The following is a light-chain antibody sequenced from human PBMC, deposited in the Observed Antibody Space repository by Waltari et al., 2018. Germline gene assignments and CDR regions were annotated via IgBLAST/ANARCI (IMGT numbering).Light chain of an antibody. Sequence: DVVMTQSPISLPITPGQPASMTCHPSPSLLHSNGNTYLSWFLQKPGQPPRRLIYKVSNRDSGVPDRFSGSGAGTDFTLKISRVEAEDVGVYYCMQGTHFPPYSFGQGTKVEIK. CDR2: KVS. CDR3: MQGTHFPPYS. J-gene: IGKJ2*03. V-gene: IGKV2-30*02. CDR1: PSLLHSNGNTY.